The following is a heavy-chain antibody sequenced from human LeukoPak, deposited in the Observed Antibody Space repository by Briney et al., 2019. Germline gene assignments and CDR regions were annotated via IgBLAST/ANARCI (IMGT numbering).Heavy chain of an antibody. Sequence: SETLSLTCTVSGASLSDHYWSWIRQSPGKGLEWIDYVYSSGTTNYNPSLNGRVTMSVDTSKTQFSLKLTSVTPADTALYYCATRPGGSTWYGVFDFWSRGTLVTVSS. J-gene: IGHJ4*02. CDR2: VYSSGTT. CDR3: ATRPGGSTWYGVFDF. CDR1: GASLSDHY. D-gene: IGHD6-13*01. V-gene: IGHV4-59*11.